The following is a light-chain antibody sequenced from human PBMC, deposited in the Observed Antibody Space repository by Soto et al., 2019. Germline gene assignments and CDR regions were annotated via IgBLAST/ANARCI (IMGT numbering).Light chain of an antibody. CDR3: QSYDSSLSGPWV. Sequence: QSVLTQPPSVSGAPGQRVTISCTGSSSDIGAGYDVYWYQLLPGTAPKLLIYDNINRPSGVPDRFSGSKSGTSASLAITGLQAEDEADYYCQSYDSSLSGPWVFGGGTKLTVL. V-gene: IGLV1-40*01. CDR2: DNI. J-gene: IGLJ3*02. CDR1: SSDIGAGYD.